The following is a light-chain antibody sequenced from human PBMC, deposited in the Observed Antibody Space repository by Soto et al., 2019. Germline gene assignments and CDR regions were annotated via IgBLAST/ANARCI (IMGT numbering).Light chain of an antibody. V-gene: IGKV1-39*01. Sequence: DLQVTQSPSSLSASVGDRVTITCRASQSISSYLNWYQQKPGKAPKLLIYAASSLQSGVPSRFSGSGSGTDFSLTISSLQPEDFASYYCQESYSTPWAFGQGTKVEI. J-gene: IGKJ1*01. CDR1: QSISSY. CDR3: QESYSTPWA. CDR2: AAS.